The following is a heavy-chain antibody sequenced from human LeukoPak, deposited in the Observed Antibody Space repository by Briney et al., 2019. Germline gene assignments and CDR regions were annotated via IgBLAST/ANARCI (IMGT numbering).Heavy chain of an antibody. Sequence: PGGSLRLSCAASGFTFDDYAMHWVRQAPGKGLEWVSGISWNSGSIGYADSVKGRFTISRDNAKNSLYLQMNSLRAEDAAVYYCTKETVDFEYWGQGTLVTVSS. D-gene: IGHD4-11*01. CDR2: ISWNSGSI. V-gene: IGHV3-9*01. J-gene: IGHJ4*02. CDR3: TKETVDFEY. CDR1: GFTFDDYA.